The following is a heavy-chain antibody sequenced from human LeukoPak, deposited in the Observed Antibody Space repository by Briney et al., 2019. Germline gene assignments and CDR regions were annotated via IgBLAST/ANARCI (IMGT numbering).Heavy chain of an antibody. CDR3: ARGWVSIDY. V-gene: IGHV3-48*01. CDR2: ISSSSSTI. Sequence: GGSLRLSCAASGFTFSSYAMNWVRQAPGKGLEWVSYISSSSSTIYYADSVKGRFTISRDNAKNSLYLQMNSLRAEDTAVYYCARGWVSIDYWGQGTLVTVSS. J-gene: IGHJ4*02. D-gene: IGHD3-16*01. CDR1: GFTFSSYA.